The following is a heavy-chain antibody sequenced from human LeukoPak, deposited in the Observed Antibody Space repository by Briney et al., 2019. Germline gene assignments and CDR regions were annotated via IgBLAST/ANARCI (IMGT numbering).Heavy chain of an antibody. V-gene: IGHV3-21*06. CDR1: GFTFSDYS. CDR2: ISTVSTYT. J-gene: IGHJ4*02. D-gene: IGHD3-10*01. CDR3: AREIHFTMVRGVIPFFDY. Sequence: GGSLRLSCAPSGFTFSDYSMSWVRQAPGKGLEWVASISTVSTYTFYGDSVKGRFTISRDNAKNSLYLQMSYLTAEDTAAYYCAREIHFTMVRGVIPFFDYWGQGTLVTVSS.